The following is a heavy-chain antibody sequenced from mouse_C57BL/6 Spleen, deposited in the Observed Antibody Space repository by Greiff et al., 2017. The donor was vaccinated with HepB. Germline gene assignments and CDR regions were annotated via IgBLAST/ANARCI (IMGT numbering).Heavy chain of an antibody. Sequence: QVQLQQSGAELVKPGASVKMSCKASGYTFTSYWITWVKQRPGQGLEWIGDIYPGSGSTNYNEKFKSKATLTVDTSSSTAYMQLSSLTSEDSAVYYCARRAHYYGSRGYYAMDYWGQGTSVTVSS. J-gene: IGHJ4*01. CDR1: GYTFTSYW. CDR2: IYPGSGST. CDR3: ARRAHYYGSRGYYAMDY. D-gene: IGHD1-1*01. V-gene: IGHV1-55*01.